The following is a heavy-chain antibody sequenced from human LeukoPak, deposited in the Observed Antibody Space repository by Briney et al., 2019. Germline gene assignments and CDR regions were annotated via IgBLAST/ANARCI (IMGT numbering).Heavy chain of an antibody. J-gene: IGHJ4*02. CDR3: ARDQAATSGGWEAFYC. V-gene: IGHV3-23*01. Sequence: GGSLRPSCAASGFTFSSYAMRWVRQAPGKGLEWVSAISGSGGNTYYADSVKGRFTISRDNSKNTLYLQMNSLRAEDTAVYYCARDQAATSGGWEAFYCWGQGILVTVAS. D-gene: IGHD6-19*01. CDR2: ISGSGGNT. CDR1: GFTFSSYA.